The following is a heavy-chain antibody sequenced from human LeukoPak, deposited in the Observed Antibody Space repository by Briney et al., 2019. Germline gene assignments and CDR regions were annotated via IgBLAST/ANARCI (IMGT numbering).Heavy chain of an antibody. D-gene: IGHD3-22*01. J-gene: IGHJ6*03. Sequence: SETLSLTCTVSGGFISSYYWSWIRQPAGKGLEWIGRIYTSGSTNYNPSLKSRVTMSVDTSKNQFSLKLSSVTAADTAVYYCARDNDSSGYYYEDDYYYYMDVWGKGTTVTVSS. CDR3: ARDNDSSGYYYEDDYYYYMDV. CDR1: GGFISSYY. CDR2: IYTSGST. V-gene: IGHV4-4*07.